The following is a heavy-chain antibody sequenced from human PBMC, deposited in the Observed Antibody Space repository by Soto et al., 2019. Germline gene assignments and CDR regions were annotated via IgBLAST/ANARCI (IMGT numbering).Heavy chain of an antibody. CDR1: GGSISSYY. D-gene: IGHD3-16*01. V-gene: IGHV4-59*12. Sequence: PSETLALTCTVSGGSISSYYWSWIRQPPGKGLEWIGYIYYSGSTNYNPSLKSRVAISVDTSKNQFSLKLSSVTAADTAVYYCSRRYNEFDWASYFRHWCPGTLVTVSS. J-gene: IGHJ4*02. CDR3: SRRYNEFDWASYFRH. CDR2: IYYSGST.